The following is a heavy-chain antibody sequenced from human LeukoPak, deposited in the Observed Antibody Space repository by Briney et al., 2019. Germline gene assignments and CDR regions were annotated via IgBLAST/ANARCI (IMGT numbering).Heavy chain of an antibody. Sequence: SETLSLTCTVSGDSISSGGYFWSWIRQPPGKGLEWIGYISHYENAYYNPSLSSRVTMSVDKSKNQVSLKITSVTAADTAIYYCARVNMGATTPPDYWGQGTLVTVSS. CDR2: ISHYENA. D-gene: IGHD1-26*01. CDR1: GDSISSGGYF. CDR3: ARVNMGATTPPDY. V-gene: IGHV4-30-2*01. J-gene: IGHJ4*02.